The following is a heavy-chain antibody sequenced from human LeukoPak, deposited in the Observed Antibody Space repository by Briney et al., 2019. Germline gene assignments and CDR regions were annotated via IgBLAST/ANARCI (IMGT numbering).Heavy chain of an antibody. V-gene: IGHV3-21*01. CDR1: GFTFSSYS. CDR2: ISSSSSYI. J-gene: IGHJ6*04. D-gene: IGHD6-13*01. Sequence: GGSLRFSCAASGFTFSSYSMNWLRQAPGKGLEWVSSISSSSSYIYYADSVKGRFTTSRDNAKNSLYLQMNSLRAEDTAVYYCARGDYSSSFYYYYGMDVWGKGATVAVSS. CDR3: ARGDYSSSFYYYYGMDV.